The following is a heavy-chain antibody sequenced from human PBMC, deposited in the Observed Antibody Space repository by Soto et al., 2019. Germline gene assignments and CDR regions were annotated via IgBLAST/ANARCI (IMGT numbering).Heavy chain of an antibody. V-gene: IGHV1-69*13. D-gene: IGHD2-8*01. CDR3: ASHVMVYAIPSYGMDV. Sequence: PRPSVKVSCKASGGTFSSYAISWVRQAPGQGLEWMGGVIPIFGTANYAQKFQGRVTITADESTSTAYMELSSLRSEDTAVYYCASHVMVYAIPSYGMDVWGQGTTVTVSS. CDR1: GGTFSSYA. J-gene: IGHJ6*02. CDR2: VIPIFGTA.